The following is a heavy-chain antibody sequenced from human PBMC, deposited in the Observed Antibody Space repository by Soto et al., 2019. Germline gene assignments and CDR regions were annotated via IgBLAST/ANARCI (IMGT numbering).Heavy chain of an antibody. CDR1: GFTFSGSA. D-gene: IGHD3-22*01. CDR3: TRHYYDSSGSPDFDY. V-gene: IGHV3-73*01. Sequence: GGSLRLSCAASGFTFSGSAMHWVRQASGKGLEWVGRIRSKANSYATAYAASVKGRFTISRDDSKNTAYLQMNSLKTEDTAVYYCTRHYYDSSGSPDFDYWGQGTLVTSPQ. J-gene: IGHJ4*02. CDR2: IRSKANSYAT.